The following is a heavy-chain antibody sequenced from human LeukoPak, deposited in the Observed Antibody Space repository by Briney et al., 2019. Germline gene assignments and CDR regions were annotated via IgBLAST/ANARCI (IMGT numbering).Heavy chain of an antibody. J-gene: IGHJ4*02. CDR3: ARGAIDG. D-gene: IGHD3-22*01. Sequence: HPGGSLRLSCATSCLTVSSDYMSWVRQAPGKGLEWVSLIYSGGNTHYADSVKGRFTISRDNSKNTLYLQMNSLRAEDTAVYYCARGAIDGWGQGTLVTVSS. CDR1: CLTVSSDY. CDR2: IYSGGNT. V-gene: IGHV3-53*01.